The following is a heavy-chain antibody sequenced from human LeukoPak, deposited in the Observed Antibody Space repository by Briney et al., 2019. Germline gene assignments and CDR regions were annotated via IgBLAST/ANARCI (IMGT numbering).Heavy chain of an antibody. D-gene: IGHD3-16*01. CDR3: ARDIAITFGGVIDL. CDR1: GFTFSSYS. V-gene: IGHV3-21*01. CDR2: ISSSSSYI. Sequence: GGSLRLSCAASGFTFSSYSMNWVRQAPGKGLEWVSSISSSSSYIYYADSVKGRFTISRDNAKNSLYLQMNSLRAEDTAVYHCARDIAITFGGVIDLWGQGTLVAVSS. J-gene: IGHJ5*02.